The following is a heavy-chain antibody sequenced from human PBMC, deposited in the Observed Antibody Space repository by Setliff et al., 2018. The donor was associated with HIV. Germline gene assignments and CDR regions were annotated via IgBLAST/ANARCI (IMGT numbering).Heavy chain of an antibody. Sequence: GGSLRLSCAASGFTFDDYAMHWGRQAPGKGLEWVSGINWNSATIAYADSVQGRFTISRDNDRHYVYLQMTSLRPEDTALYYCAKDYGDGHNWGAFDIWGQGTMVTVSS. CDR1: GFTFDDYA. CDR3: AKDYGDGHNWGAFDI. D-gene: IGHD3-16*01. V-gene: IGHV3-9*01. CDR2: INWNSATI. J-gene: IGHJ3*02.